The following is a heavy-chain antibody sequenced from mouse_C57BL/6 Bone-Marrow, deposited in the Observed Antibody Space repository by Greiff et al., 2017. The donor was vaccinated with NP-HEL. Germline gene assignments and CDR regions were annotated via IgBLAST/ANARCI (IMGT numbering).Heavy chain of an antibody. J-gene: IGHJ3*01. CDR2: ISSGGSYT. V-gene: IGHV5-6*02. CDR3: ARELGQGFAY. Sequence: DVMLVESGGDLVKPGGSLKLSCAASGFTFSSYGMSWVRQTPDKRLEWVATISSGGSYTYYPDSVKGRFTISRDNAKNTLYLQMSSLKSEDTAMYYCARELGQGFAYWGQGTLVTVSA. D-gene: IGHD4-1*01. CDR1: GFTFSSYG.